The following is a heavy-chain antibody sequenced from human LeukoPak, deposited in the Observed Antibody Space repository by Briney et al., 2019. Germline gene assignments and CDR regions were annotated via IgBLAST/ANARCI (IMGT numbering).Heavy chain of an antibody. J-gene: IGHJ4*02. CDR2: IYHSGST. CDR1: GGSISSSTW. CDR3: ARVRGYYGTTDY. D-gene: IGHD3-10*01. V-gene: IGHV4-4*02. Sequence: SGTLSLTCAVSGGSISSSTWWSWVRQPPGKGLEWIGEIYHSGSTNYNPSLKSRVTISVDKSKNEFSLNLSSVTAADTAVYYCARVRGYYGTTDYWGQGTLVTVSS.